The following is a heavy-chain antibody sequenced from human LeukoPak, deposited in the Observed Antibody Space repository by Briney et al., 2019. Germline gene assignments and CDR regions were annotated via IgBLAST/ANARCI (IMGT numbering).Heavy chain of an antibody. J-gene: IGHJ4*02. D-gene: IGHD6-6*01. CDR3: ARDSSSSSFDY. Sequence: ASVTVSCQASGYTFTPYYVHWVRPAPGQGLEWMGIISPSGGSTTYAQNSQSRVTMTRHTSTSAVYMELSSLRSEDSAVYCCARDSSSSSFDYWGQGTLVTVSS. V-gene: IGHV1-46*01. CDR1: GYTFTPYY. CDR2: ISPSGGST.